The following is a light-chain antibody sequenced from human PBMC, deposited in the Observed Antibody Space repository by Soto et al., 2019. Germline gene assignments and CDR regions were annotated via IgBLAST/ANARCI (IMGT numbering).Light chain of an antibody. J-gene: IGKJ5*01. CDR3: QQYGSSPPT. CDR1: QSVSSSY. V-gene: IGKV3-20*01. Sequence: EIVLTQSPGTLSLSPGERATLSCSASQSVSSSYLAWYQQKPGQAPRLLIYGASSRATGIPDRFSGSGSGTDFTLTISRLEPEDFPVYYCQQYGSSPPTFGQGTRLEIK. CDR2: GAS.